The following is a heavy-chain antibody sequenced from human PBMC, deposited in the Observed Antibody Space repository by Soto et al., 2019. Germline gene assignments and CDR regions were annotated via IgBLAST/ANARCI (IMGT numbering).Heavy chain of an antibody. V-gene: IGHV3-13*01. Sequence: GGSLRLSCEASGFTFSSYDLHWVRQTTRKSLEWVAGVGTAGEAYYHGSVKGRFTISRAHVKTSLYLQMVSLTVVDRAVFYFRRVSYSPGPRDWYFDLWRRGTPVTVS. J-gene: IGHJ2*01. CDR2: VGTAGEA. D-gene: IGHD5-12*01. CDR1: GFTFSSYD. CDR3: RRVSYSPGPRDWYFDL.